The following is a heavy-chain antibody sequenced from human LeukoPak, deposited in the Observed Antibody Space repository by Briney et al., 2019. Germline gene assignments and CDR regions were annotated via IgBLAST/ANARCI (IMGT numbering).Heavy chain of an antibody. J-gene: IGHJ4*02. CDR2: IYTSGST. CDR1: GGSISSGSYY. Sequence: SQTLSLTCTVSGGSISSGSYYWSWIRQPAGKGLEWIGRIYTSGSTNYNPSLKSRATISVDTSKNQFSLKLSSVTAADTAVYYCTRERADTAIAPDYWGQGTLVTVSS. D-gene: IGHD5-18*01. V-gene: IGHV4-61*02. CDR3: TRERADTAIAPDY.